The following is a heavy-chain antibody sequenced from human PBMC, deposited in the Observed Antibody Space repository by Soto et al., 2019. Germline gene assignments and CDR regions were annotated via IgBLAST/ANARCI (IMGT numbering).Heavy chain of an antibody. D-gene: IGHD3-16*02. CDR1: GFTFSNAW. V-gene: IGHV3-15*01. J-gene: IGHJ4*02. CDR2: IKSKTDGGTT. Sequence: EVQLVESGGGLVKPGGSLRLSCAASGFTFSNAWMSWVRQAPGKGLEWVGRIKSKTDGGTTDYAAPVKGRFTISRDDSKNTLYLQMNSLKTEDTAVYYWTTVSIYDYVWGSYRYINYWGQGTLVTVSS. CDR3: TTVSIYDYVWGSYRYINY.